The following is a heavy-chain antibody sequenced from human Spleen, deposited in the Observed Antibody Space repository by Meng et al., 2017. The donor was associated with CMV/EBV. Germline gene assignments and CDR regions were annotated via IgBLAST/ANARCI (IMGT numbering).Heavy chain of an antibody. Sequence: TVSGGSVRCGSYYWRLHRQPQAKGLELIGYIYYNGSTNYKPSPKCLVSISVDTSKNQFSPKLSSVTAADTAVYYCARVRLELHYYFDYWGQGTLVTVSS. CDR3: ARVRLELHYYFDY. D-gene: IGHD1-7*01. CDR2: IYYNGST. V-gene: IGHV4-61*01. CDR1: GGSVRCGSYY. J-gene: IGHJ4*02.